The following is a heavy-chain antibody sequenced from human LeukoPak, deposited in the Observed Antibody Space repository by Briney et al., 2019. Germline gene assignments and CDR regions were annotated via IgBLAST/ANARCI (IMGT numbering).Heavy chain of an antibody. J-gene: IGHJ4*02. D-gene: IGHD6-13*01. CDR3: AIAAAGSSFFDY. CDR2: INPRDSET. CDR1: GYSFTTYW. V-gene: IGHV5-51*01. Sequence: PGESLKISCEGSGYSFTTYWIGWVRQMPGKGLEWMGIINPRDSETRYSPSFQGQVTISADKSISTAYLHWSSLNASDTAMYYCAIAAAGSSFFDYWGQGTLVTVSS.